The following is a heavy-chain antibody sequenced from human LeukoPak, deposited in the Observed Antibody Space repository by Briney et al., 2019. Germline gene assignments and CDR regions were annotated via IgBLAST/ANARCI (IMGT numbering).Heavy chain of an antibody. D-gene: IGHD3-9*01. CDR3: AREHPGDILTGYYHYYYYYYMDV. J-gene: IGHJ6*03. V-gene: IGHV1-2*06. Sequence: GASVKVSCKASGYTFTVYYMHWVRHAPGQGLEWMGRINPNSGGTNYAQKSQGRVTMTRDTSISTAYMELSRLRSDDTAVYYCAREHPGDILTGYYHYYYYYYMDVWGKGTTVTVSS. CDR1: GYTFTVYY. CDR2: INPNSGGT.